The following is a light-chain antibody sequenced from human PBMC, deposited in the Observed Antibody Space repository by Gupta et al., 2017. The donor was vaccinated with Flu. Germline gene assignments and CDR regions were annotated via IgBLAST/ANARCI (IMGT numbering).Light chain of an antibody. J-gene: IGKJ2*02. CDR2: KTS. Sequence: DIQMTQSPSTLSASVGDRFGITCRASQSIGNSLAWYQQKPGKTPQLLLYKTSSSESGVPSRFSGSGSATDITLTINFLQPDDFATYCCQQYNGYSCTFGQGTTVEIK. CDR3: QQYNGYSCT. CDR1: QSIGNS. V-gene: IGKV1-5*03.